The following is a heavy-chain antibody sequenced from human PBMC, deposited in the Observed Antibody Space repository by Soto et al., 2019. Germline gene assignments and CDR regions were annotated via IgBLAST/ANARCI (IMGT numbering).Heavy chain of an antibody. CDR2: TFYRSKWYN. J-gene: IGHJ4*02. Sequence: RALSRACAFSGDSVCNNNAAWNWVRQSPSRGLEWLGRTFYRSKWYNEYAASVKSRININPDTSRNQFSLQLNSVIPEDTGVYYCARGFLRSGFDYWGQGALATVSS. CDR3: ARGFLRSGFDY. D-gene: IGHD3-10*01. CDR1: GDSVCNNNAA. V-gene: IGHV6-1*01.